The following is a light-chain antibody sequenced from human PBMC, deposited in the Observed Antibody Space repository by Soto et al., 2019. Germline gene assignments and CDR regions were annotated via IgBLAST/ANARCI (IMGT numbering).Light chain of an antibody. CDR1: QSVSSSY. CDR2: GAS. J-gene: IGKJ1*01. Sequence: VLTQSPATLSLSPGERATLSCRASQSVSSSYLAWYQQKPGQAPRLLIYGASSRATGIPDRFSGSGSGTDFTLSISRLEPEDFAVYYCQLYGTSPKPFGQGTKVDIK. V-gene: IGKV3-20*01. CDR3: QLYGTSPKP.